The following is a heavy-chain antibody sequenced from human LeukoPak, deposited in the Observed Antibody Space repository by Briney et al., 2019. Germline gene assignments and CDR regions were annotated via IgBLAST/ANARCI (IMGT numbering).Heavy chain of an antibody. CDR1: GGSISSGDYY. CDR2: IYYSGST. Sequence: SETLSLTCTVSGGSISSGDYYWSWIRQPPGKGLEWIGYIYYSGSTYYNPSLKRRVTISVDTSKNQFSLKLSSVTAADTAVYYCARVGLRWLRDWFDPWGQGTLVTVSS. V-gene: IGHV4-30-4*01. D-gene: IGHD4-23*01. CDR3: ARVGLRWLRDWFDP. J-gene: IGHJ5*02.